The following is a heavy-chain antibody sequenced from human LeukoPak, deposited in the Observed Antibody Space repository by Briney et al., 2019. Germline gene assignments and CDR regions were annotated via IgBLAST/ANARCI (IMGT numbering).Heavy chain of an antibody. CDR1: GFTFSDYY. CDR3: AKANRPVVVPAAFDY. V-gene: IGHV3-11*04. Sequence: GGSLRLSCAASGFTFSDYYMSWIRQAPGKGLEWVSYISSSGSTIYYADSVKGRFTISRDNAKNSLYLQMNSLRAEDTAVYYCAKANRPVVVPAAFDYWGQGTLVTVSS. CDR2: ISSSGSTI. J-gene: IGHJ4*02. D-gene: IGHD2-2*01.